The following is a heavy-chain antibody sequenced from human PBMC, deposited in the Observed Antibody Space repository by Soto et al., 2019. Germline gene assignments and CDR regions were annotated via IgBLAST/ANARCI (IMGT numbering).Heavy chain of an antibody. CDR3: AKDALPPISTSCLDY. Sequence: QVQLVESGGGVVQPGRSLRLSCAASGFTFSSYGMHWVRQAPGKGLEWVAVISYDGSNKYYADSGKGRFTISRDNSKNTLYLQMNSLRAEDTAVYYCAKDALPPISTSCLDYWGQGTLVTVSS. CDR1: GFTFSSYG. J-gene: IGHJ4*02. V-gene: IGHV3-30*18. D-gene: IGHD2-2*01. CDR2: ISYDGSNK.